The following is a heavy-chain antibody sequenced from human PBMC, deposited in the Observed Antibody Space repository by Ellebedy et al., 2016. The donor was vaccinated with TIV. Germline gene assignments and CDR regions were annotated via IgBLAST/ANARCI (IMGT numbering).Heavy chain of an antibody. Sequence: GGSLRLXCAASGFTFSNYAMSWVRQVPGKGLEWVAGITNSGGSTGYADSVKGRFTISRDNSKNTVYLQMEGLGAEDTAVYYCAKEITMIYFASGGYFDYWGQGALVTVSS. CDR3: AKEITMIYFASGGYFDY. CDR1: GFTFSNYA. CDR2: ITNSGGST. D-gene: IGHD3-9*01. V-gene: IGHV3-23*01. J-gene: IGHJ4*02.